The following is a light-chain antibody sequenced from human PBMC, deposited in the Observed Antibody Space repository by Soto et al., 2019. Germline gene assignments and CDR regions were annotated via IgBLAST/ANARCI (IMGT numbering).Light chain of an antibody. J-gene: IGKJ1*01. CDR2: GAS. V-gene: IGKV3-20*01. CDR1: QIISSTY. Sequence: DIVLTQSPGTLSLSPGERATLSCRASQIISSTYLGWYQQKPGQAPGLLIYGASSRATGIPDRFSGSGSGTDFTLTISRLEPEDFAVYYCQHYGSSPRTFGQGTKVEIK. CDR3: QHYGSSPRT.